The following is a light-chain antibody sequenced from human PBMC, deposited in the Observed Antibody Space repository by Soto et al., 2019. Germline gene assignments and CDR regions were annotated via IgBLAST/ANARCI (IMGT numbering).Light chain of an antibody. Sequence: ETVLTQSPAILSLSPGERATLSCRASQSVSTSLAWYQQKPGQAPRLPIYDATNRATGIPTRFSGSGSGTDFTLTSSSLEPEDFAVYYCEQRSNCPGTFGQGTKLE. CDR3: EQRSNCPGT. V-gene: IGKV3-11*01. CDR1: QSVSTS. J-gene: IGKJ2*01. CDR2: DAT.